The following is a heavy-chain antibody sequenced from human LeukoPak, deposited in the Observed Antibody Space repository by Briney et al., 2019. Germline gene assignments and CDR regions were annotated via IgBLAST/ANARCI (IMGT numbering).Heavy chain of an antibody. V-gene: IGHV3-23*01. J-gene: IGHJ6*03. CDR2: ISGSGGST. CDR3: AKDGDSTGYYSSYYNHMDV. CDR1: GFTFSSYA. Sequence: GGSLRLSCAASGFTFSSYAMSWVRQAPGKGLEWVSAISGSGGSTYYADSVKGRFTTSRDNSKNTLYLQMNSLRAEDTAIYYCAKDGDSTGYYSSYYNHMDVWGKGTSVTISS. D-gene: IGHD3-22*01.